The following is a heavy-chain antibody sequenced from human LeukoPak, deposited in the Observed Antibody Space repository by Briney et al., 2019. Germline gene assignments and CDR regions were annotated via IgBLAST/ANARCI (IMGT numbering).Heavy chain of an antibody. V-gene: IGHV4-39*07. J-gene: IGHJ5*02. Sequence: SETLSLTCTVSGGSISSSSYYWGWFRQPPGKGLEWIGSIYYSGSTYYNPSLKSRVTISVDTSKNQFSLKLSSVTAADTAVYYCAREFIAAGTSWFDPWGQGTLVTVSS. D-gene: IGHD6-13*01. CDR1: GGSISSSSYY. CDR3: AREFIAAGTSWFDP. CDR2: IYYSGST.